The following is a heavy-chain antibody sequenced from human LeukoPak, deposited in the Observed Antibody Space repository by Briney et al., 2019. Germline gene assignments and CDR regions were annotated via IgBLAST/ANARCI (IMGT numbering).Heavy chain of an antibody. V-gene: IGHV4-61*01. CDR1: GYSIRSGYY. Sequence: PSETLSLTCAVSGYSIRSGYYWSWIRQPPGKGLEWIGYIYYSGSTNYNPSLKRRVTISVDTSKNQFSLKLSSVTAADTAVYYCARAAGEVDDFWSGYYTGFDYWGQGTLVTVSS. D-gene: IGHD3-3*01. CDR3: ARAAGEVDDFWSGYYTGFDY. J-gene: IGHJ4*02. CDR2: IYYSGST.